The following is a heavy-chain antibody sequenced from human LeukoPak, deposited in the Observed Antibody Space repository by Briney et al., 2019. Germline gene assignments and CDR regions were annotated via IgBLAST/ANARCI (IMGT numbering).Heavy chain of an antibody. CDR3: ARDPGHCSGGSCYELAPLDAFDI. V-gene: IGHV3-74*01. D-gene: IGHD2-15*01. CDR1: GFTFSSYW. CDR2: INSDGSST. Sequence: GGSLRLSCATSGFTFSSYWMHWVRQAPGKGLVWVSRINSDGSSTSYADSVKGRFTISRDNAKNTLYLQMNSLRAEDTAVYYCARDPGHCSGGSCYELAPLDAFDIWGQGTMVTVPS. J-gene: IGHJ3*02.